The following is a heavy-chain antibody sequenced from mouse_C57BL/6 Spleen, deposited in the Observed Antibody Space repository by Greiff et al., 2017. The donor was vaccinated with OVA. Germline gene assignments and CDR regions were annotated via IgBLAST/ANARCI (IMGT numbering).Heavy chain of an antibody. V-gene: IGHV10-1*01. J-gene: IGHJ4*01. CDR2: IRSKSNNYAT. Sequence: GGGLVQPKGSLKLSCAASGFSFNTYAMNWVRQAPGKGLEWVARIRSKSNNYATYYADSVKDRFTISRDDSESMLYLQMNNLKTEDTAMYYCAALLRGAMDYWGQGTSVTVSS. D-gene: IGHD2-1*01. CDR1: GFSFNTYA. CDR3: AALLRGAMDY.